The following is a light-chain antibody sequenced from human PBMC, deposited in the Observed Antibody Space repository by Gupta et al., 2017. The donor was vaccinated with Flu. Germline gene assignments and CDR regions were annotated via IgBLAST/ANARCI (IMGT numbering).Light chain of an antibody. CDR2: GAS. CDR1: QSVSSSY. Sequence: PGTLSSPPGERATRSCRARQSVSSSYLDWYQQKPGLSPRLLIYGASSSATGSPDSFSGCGSGTDFTLTSSRLDPEDFAVYYWQRYGSSRTFGQGTXVEIK. CDR3: QRYGSSRT. J-gene: IGKJ1*01. V-gene: IGKV3-20*01.